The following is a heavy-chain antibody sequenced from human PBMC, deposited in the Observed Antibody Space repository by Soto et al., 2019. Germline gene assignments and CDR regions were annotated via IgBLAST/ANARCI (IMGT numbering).Heavy chain of an antibody. CDR2: IFETGST. CDR3: ARHSYDSRFDP. J-gene: IGHJ5*02. Sequence: SETLSLTCSVSGASVSSGNFYWGWIRQPPGKGLVWIGSIFETGSTYYNPPLKSRVSISLDTSRNQFSLKLTSVTAADTAVYYCARHSYDSRFDPWGQGTLVTVSS. CDR1: GASVSSGNFY. V-gene: IGHV4-39*01. D-gene: IGHD5-12*01.